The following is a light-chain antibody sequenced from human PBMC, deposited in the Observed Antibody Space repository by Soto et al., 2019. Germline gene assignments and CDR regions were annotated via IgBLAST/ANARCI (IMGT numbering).Light chain of an antibody. Sequence: QTVVTQEPSLTVSPGGTVTLTCASSIGAVTSGYYANWFQQKPGQAPRSLIYGTTNKHSWTPARFSGSLLGGKAALTLSGVQPEDEAEYYCLFYSGGALHWVFGGGTKLTVL. CDR1: IGAVTSGYY. J-gene: IGLJ3*02. CDR2: GTT. V-gene: IGLV7-43*01. CDR3: LFYSGGALHWV.